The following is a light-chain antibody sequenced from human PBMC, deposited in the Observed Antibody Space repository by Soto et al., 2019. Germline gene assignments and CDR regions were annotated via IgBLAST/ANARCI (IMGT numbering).Light chain of an antibody. CDR2: AAS. V-gene: IGKV1-39*01. J-gene: IGKJ4*01. Sequence: DIQMTQSPSSLSASVGDRVTITCRASQSISSYLNWYQQKPGKAPKLLIYAASSLQSGVPSRFSGSGSGTDFTLTISSLQPEDFATYNCQQSYSTPLTFGGGTKVEIK. CDR1: QSISSY. CDR3: QQSYSTPLT.